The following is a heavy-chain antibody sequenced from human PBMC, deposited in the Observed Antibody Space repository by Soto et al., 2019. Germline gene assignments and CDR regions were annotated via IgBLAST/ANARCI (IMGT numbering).Heavy chain of an antibody. V-gene: IGHV4-34*01. CDR1: GGSFSGYY. D-gene: IGHD5-12*01. CDR3: ARDPQSGYETFDY. Sequence: SETLSLTCAVYGGSFSGYYWSWIRQPPGKGLEWIGEINHSGSTNYNPSLKSRVTISVDTSKNQFSLKLSSVTAADTAVYYCARDPQSGYETFDYWGQGTLVTVSS. CDR2: INHSGST. J-gene: IGHJ4*02.